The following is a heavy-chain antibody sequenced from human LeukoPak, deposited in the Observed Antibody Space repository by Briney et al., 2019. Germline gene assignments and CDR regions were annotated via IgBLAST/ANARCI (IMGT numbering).Heavy chain of an antibody. V-gene: IGHV4-31*03. D-gene: IGHD4-23*01. CDR2: IYGSGST. CDR3: ARSRDGVNHTPLDY. CDR1: GGSISSGGYY. Sequence: SETLSLTCTVSGGSISSGGYYWSWIRQHPGKGLEWIGFIYGSGSTYYKSSLKSRVTISVDTSKNQFSLKLTSVTAADTAVYYCARSRDGVNHTPLDYWGQGTLVTVSS. J-gene: IGHJ4*02.